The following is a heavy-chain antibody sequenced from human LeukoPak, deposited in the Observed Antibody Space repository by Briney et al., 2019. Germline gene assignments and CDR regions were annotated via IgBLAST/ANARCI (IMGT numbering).Heavy chain of an antibody. J-gene: IGHJ4*02. CDR2: IYYSGTT. Sequence: SETLSLTCAVSGDSISNYCWSWIRQPPGKGLEWIGCIYYSGTTYYKPSLKTRVTISVDTSKNQFSLKLSSVTAADTAMYYCARAIWFGEGHDYWGQGTLVTVSS. CDR3: ARAIWFGEGHDY. D-gene: IGHD3-10*01. CDR1: GDSISNYC. V-gene: IGHV4-59*08.